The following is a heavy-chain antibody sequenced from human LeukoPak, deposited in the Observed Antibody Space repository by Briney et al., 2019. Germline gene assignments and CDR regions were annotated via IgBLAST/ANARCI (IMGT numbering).Heavy chain of an antibody. CDR1: GYTLTELS. J-gene: IGHJ5*02. CDR2: FDPEDGET. Sequence: GASVKVSCKVSGYTLTELSMHWVRQAPGKGLEWMGGFDPEDGETIYAQKFQGRVTMTEDTSTDTAYMELSSLRSEDTAVYYCARALARVGAPSKSFDPWGQGTLVTVSS. D-gene: IGHD1-26*01. V-gene: IGHV1-24*01. CDR3: ARALARVGAPSKSFDP.